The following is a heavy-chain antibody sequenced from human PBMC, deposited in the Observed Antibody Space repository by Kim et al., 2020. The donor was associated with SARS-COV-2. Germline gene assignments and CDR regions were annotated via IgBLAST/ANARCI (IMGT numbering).Heavy chain of an antibody. V-gene: IGHV1-24*01. CDR3: ATLDSSGYYKEYYFDY. Sequence: ASVKVSCKVSGYTLTELSMHWVRQAPGKGLEWMGGFDPEDGETIYAQKFQGRVTMTEDTSTDTAYMELSSLRSEDTAVYYCATLDSSGYYKEYYFDYWGQGTVVTVSS. CDR1: GYTLTELS. D-gene: IGHD3-22*01. CDR2: FDPEDGET. J-gene: IGHJ4*02.